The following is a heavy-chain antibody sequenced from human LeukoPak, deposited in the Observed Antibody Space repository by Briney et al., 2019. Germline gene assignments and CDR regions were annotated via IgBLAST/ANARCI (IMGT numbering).Heavy chain of an antibody. V-gene: IGHV3-23*01. CDR1: GFTFSSYA. CDR2: ISGSGGST. D-gene: IGHD3-3*01. Sequence: PGRSLRLSCAASGFTFSSYAMSWVRQAPGKGLEWVSAISGSGGSTYYADSVKGRFTISRDNSKNTLYLQMNSLRAEDTAVYYCAKAQYYDFWSGYDYWGQGTLVTVSS. CDR3: AKAQYYDFWSGYDY. J-gene: IGHJ4*02.